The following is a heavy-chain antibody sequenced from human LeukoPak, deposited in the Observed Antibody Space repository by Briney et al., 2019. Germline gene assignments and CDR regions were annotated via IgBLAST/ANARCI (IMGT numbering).Heavy chain of an antibody. CDR2: ISAYNGNT. CDR3: AREEGYSSSWYFLNY. V-gene: IGHV1-18*01. CDR1: GYTFTSYG. Sequence: ASVKVSCKASGYTFTSYGISWVRQAPGQGLEWMGWISAYNGNTNYAQKLQGRVTVTTDTSTSTAYMELRSLRSDDTAVYYCAREEGYSSSWYFLNYWGQGTLVTVSS. D-gene: IGHD6-13*01. J-gene: IGHJ4*02.